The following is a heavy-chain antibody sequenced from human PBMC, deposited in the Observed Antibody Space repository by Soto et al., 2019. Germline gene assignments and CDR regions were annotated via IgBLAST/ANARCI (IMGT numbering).Heavy chain of an antibody. CDR1: GGSVSSGSYY. Sequence: SETLSLTCTVSGGSVSSGSYYWSWIRQPPGKGLEWIGYIYYSGSTNYNPSLKSRVTISVDTSKNQFSLKLSSVTAADTAVYYCARTQYCGGDCSYYYYYYGMHVWGQGTTVTVSS. D-gene: IGHD2-21*02. J-gene: IGHJ6*02. CDR2: IYYSGST. V-gene: IGHV4-61*01. CDR3: ARTQYCGGDCSYYYYYYGMHV.